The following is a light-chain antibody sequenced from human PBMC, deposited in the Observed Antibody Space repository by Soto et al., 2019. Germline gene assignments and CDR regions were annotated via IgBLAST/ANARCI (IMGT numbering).Light chain of an antibody. CDR2: LNSDGSH. J-gene: IGLJ2*01. V-gene: IGLV4-69*01. Sequence: QSVLTQSPSASASLGASVKLTCTLSSGHSSYAIAWHQQQPEKGPRYLMKLNSDGSHSKGDGIPDRFSGSSSGAERYLTIASLPSEDEADYCCQTWGTGILVFGGGTKLTVL. CDR3: QTWGTGILV. CDR1: SGHSSYA.